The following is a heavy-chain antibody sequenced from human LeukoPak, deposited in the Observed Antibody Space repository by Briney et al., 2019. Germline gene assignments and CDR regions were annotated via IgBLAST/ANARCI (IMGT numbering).Heavy chain of an antibody. V-gene: IGHV4-59*05. CDR3: ARLRVRQLVDY. CDR2: IYYSGST. Sequence: SETLSLTCTVSGGSISSYYWSWIRQPPGKGLEWIGSIYYSGSTYYNPSLKSRVTISVDTSKNQFSLKLSSVTAADTAVYYCARLRVRQLVDYWGQGTLVTVSS. D-gene: IGHD6-6*01. J-gene: IGHJ4*02. CDR1: GGSISSYY.